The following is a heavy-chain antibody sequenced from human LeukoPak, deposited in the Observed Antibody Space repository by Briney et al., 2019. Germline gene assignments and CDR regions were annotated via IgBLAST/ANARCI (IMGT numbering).Heavy chain of an antibody. CDR2: IADDGGNK. CDR1: GFIFSNYA. D-gene: IGHD6-6*01. Sequence: GGSLRLSCAASGFIFSNYAMIWVRQAPGKGLEWVAFIADDGGNKFYADSVKGRFTVSRDNSKNTLHLQMNSLGAEDTALYYCARDYSSSSGYYLDHWGQGTLVTVSS. V-gene: IGHV3-30*01. J-gene: IGHJ4*02. CDR3: ARDYSSSSGYYLDH.